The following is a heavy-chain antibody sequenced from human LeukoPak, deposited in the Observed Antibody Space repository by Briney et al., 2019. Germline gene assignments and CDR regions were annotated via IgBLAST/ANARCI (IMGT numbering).Heavy chain of an antibody. Sequence: SQTLSLTCAVSGGSISSGGYSWSWIRQPPGKGLEWIGYIYHSGSTYYNPSLKGRVTISVDRSKNQFSLNLSSVTAADTAVYYCAREGYCSGGSCDNWFDPWGQGTLVTVSS. CDR1: GGSISSGGYS. V-gene: IGHV4-30-2*01. D-gene: IGHD2-15*01. CDR2: IYHSGST. J-gene: IGHJ5*02. CDR3: AREGYCSGGSCDNWFDP.